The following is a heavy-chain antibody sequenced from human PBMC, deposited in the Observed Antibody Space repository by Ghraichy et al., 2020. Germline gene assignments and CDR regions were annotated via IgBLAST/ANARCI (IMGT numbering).Heavy chain of an antibody. CDR3: AHRASHWGYTWFDP. CDR1: GFSLSTGRVG. J-gene: IGHJ5*02. V-gene: IGHV2-5*02. CDR2: IYWDDDK. Sequence: SGPTLEKPTQTLTLTCTFSGFSLSTGRVGVGWIRQPPGKALEWLAVIYWDDDKRYSPSLKSRLTITKDTSKNQVVLTMTNMDPVDTATYYCAHRASHWGYTWFDPWGQGTLVTVSS. D-gene: IGHD7-27*01.